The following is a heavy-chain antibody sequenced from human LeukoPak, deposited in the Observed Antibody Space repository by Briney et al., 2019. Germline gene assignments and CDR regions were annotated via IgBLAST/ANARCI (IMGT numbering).Heavy chain of an antibody. J-gene: IGHJ5*02. CDR1: GYTFTNYA. Sequence: ASVKVSCKASGYTFTNYAMNWVRQAPGQGLEWMGWINTNTGTPTYAQGFTGRFVFSLDTSVSTAYLQISSLKAEDTAVYYCARGKYNQDIVVVKGFDPWGQGTLVTVSS. CDR3: ARGKYNQDIVVVKGFDP. CDR2: INTNTGTP. V-gene: IGHV7-4-1*02. D-gene: IGHD2-2*01.